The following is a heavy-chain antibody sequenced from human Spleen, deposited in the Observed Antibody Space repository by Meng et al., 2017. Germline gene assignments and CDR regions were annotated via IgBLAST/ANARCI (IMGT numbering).Heavy chain of an antibody. V-gene: IGHV3-73*01. CDR3: TVYTTGHI. J-gene: IGHJ3*02. CDR2: IRTKANRYAT. Sequence: GESLKISCAASGLTFSGSDVHWVRQASGKGLEWIGRIRTKANRYATAYGPSVKGRFTISRDDSKNTAFLQMNSLKTEDTALYYCTVYTTGHIWGQGTRVTVSS. CDR1: GLTFSGSD. D-gene: IGHD1-1*01.